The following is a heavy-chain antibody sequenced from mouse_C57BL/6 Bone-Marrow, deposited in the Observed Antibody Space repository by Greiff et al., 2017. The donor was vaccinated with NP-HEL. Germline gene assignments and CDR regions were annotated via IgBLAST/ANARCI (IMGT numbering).Heavy chain of an antibody. V-gene: IGHV1-82*01. CDR1: GYAFSSSW. CDR2: IYPGDGDT. D-gene: IGHD2-4*01. Sequence: VQVVESGPELVKPGASVKISCKASGYAFSSSWMNWVKQRPGQGLEWIGRIYPGDGDTNYNGKFKGKATLTADKSSSTAYMQLSSLTSEDSAVYFCARGIYYDYDEYVDYWGQGTTLTVSS. CDR3: ARGIYYDYDEYVDY. J-gene: IGHJ2*01.